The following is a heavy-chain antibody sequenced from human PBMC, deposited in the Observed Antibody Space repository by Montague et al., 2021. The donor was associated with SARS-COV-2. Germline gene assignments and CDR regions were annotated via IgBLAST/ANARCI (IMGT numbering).Heavy chain of an antibody. CDR2: INYSGST. CDR3: AKQALTRYCTSTTCFGAAFDI. Sequence: SETLSLTCTVSGASISSYYWTWIRQPPGKGLEWIGFINYSGSTNXNPSLKSRVTISVDTSKNQFSLKLSSVTAADTAVYYCAKQALTRYCTSTTCFGAAFDIWGQGTMVTVSS. D-gene: IGHD2-2*01. CDR1: GASISSYY. J-gene: IGHJ3*02. V-gene: IGHV4-59*08.